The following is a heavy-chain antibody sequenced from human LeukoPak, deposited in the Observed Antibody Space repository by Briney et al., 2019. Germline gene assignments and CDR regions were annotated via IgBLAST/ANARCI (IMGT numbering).Heavy chain of an antibody. CDR2: IYYSGST. D-gene: IGHD3-10*01. Sequence: SETLSLTCTVSGGSISSGDYYWSWLRQPPGKGLEWIGYIYYSGSTYYNPSLKSRVTISVDTSKNQFSLKLSSVTAADTAVYYCARGGNRFGGFYFDYWGQGIQVSVSS. J-gene: IGHJ4*02. CDR1: GGSISSGDYY. CDR3: ARGGNRFGGFYFDY. V-gene: IGHV4-30-4*01.